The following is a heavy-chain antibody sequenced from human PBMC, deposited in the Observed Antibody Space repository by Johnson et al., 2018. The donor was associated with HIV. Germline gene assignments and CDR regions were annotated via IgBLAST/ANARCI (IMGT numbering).Heavy chain of an antibody. V-gene: IGHV3-30-3*01. CDR3: ARELLWFGRGAFDI. Sequence: QVQLVESGGGVVQPGRSLRLSCAASGFTSSSYAMHWVRQAPGKGLEWVAVISYDGSNKYYADSVKGRFTISRDNSKNTLYLQMNSLRAEDTAVYYCARELLWFGRGAFDIWGQGTMVTVSS. CDR1: GFTSSSYA. D-gene: IGHD3-10*01. J-gene: IGHJ3*02. CDR2: ISYDGSNK.